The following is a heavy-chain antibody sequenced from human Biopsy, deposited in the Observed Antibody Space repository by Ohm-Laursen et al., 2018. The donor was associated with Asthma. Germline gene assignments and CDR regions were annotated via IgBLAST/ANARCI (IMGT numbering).Heavy chain of an antibody. CDR3: ARKAGSCISRTCYSLDF. V-gene: IGHV1-69*13. CDR1: GGTFNTYV. D-gene: IGHD2-2*01. CDR2: INSVFGTT. Sequence: GASVKASCKSLGGTFNTYVIGWVRQAPGQGLEGMGGINSVFGTTTYPQKFQDRVTITADDSTSTVYMELSSLRSEDTAVYYCARKAGSCISRTCYSLDFWGQGTLVTVSS. J-gene: IGHJ4*02.